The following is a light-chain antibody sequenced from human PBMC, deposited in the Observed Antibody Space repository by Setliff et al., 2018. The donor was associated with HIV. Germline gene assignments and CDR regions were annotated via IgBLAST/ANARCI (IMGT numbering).Light chain of an antibody. Sequence: QSVLTQPASVSGSPGQSITISCTGTSSDVGGYNYVSWYQQHPGNAPKLMIYDVNNRPSGVFTRFSGSKSANTASLTISGLQAEDESDYYCSSYTSSNSWVFGGGTKVTVL. CDR2: DVN. V-gene: IGLV2-14*03. J-gene: IGLJ3*02. CDR1: SSDVGGYNY. CDR3: SSYTSSNSWV.